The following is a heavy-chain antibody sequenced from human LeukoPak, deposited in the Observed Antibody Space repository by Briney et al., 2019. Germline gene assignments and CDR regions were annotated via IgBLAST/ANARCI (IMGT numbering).Heavy chain of an antibody. D-gene: IGHD2-2*01. CDR1: GFTFSSYA. CDR2: ISGSGGST. J-gene: IGHJ4*02. V-gene: IGHV3-23*01. Sequence: GGSLRLSCAASGFTFSSYAMSWVRQAPGKGLEWVSAISGSGGSTYYADSVKGRFTIPRDNSRNTLYMQMNSLRAEDTAVYYCTKSGRDSSTDYFDYWGQGTLVTVSS. CDR3: TKSGRDSSTDYFDY.